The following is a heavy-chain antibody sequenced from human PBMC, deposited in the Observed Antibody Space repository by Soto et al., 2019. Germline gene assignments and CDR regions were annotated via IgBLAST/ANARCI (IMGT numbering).Heavy chain of an antibody. CDR2: IDPSDSYT. D-gene: IGHD6-6*01. V-gene: IGHV5-10-1*01. Sequence: PGESLKISCKGSGYGFTSYWISWVRQMPGKGLEWMGRIDPSDSYTNYSPSFQGHVTISADKSISTAYLQWSSLKASDTAMYYCARIYSSSSGAYYWGQGTLVTVSS. J-gene: IGHJ4*02. CDR1: GYGFTSYW. CDR3: ARIYSSSSGAYY.